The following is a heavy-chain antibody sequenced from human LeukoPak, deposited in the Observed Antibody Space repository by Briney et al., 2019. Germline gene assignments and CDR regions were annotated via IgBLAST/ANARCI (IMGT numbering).Heavy chain of an antibody. CDR2: INRRGST. V-gene: IGHV4-34*01. CDR3: ARGDLNWGLDY. J-gene: IGHJ4*02. CDR1: GGSFSGYY. D-gene: IGHD7-27*01. Sequence: PSETLSLTCAVYGGSFSGYYWSWIRQPPGKGLEWIGEINRRGSTNYNPSLKSRVTIPVDTSKNQFSLKLNSVTAADTAVYYCARGDLNWGLDYWGQGTLVTVSS.